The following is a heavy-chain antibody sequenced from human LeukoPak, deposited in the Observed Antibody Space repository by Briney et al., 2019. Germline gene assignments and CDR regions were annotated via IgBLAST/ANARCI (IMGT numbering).Heavy chain of an antibody. CDR2: ISGSGGST. CDR1: GFTFSSYA. V-gene: IGHV3-23*01. CDR3: AKEKTSRDAFDI. J-gene: IGHJ3*02. Sequence: GGSLRLSCAASGFTFSSYAMSGVRQAPGKGLEGVSTISGSGGSTYYADSVKGRFTISRDNSKNTLYLQMNSLRAEDTAVYYCAKEKTSRDAFDIWGQGTMVTVSS.